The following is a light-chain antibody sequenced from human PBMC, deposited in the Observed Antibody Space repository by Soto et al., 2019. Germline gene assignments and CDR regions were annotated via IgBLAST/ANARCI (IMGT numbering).Light chain of an antibody. CDR2: AAS. Sequence: DIQMTQSPSSLSASVGDRVTITCRAIQGISNYLAWYQQKPSKVPKLLIYAASTLQSVVPSRFSGSGSGTDFTLTISSLQPEDVATYYCQKFDSAPWTFGQGTKVEIK. CDR1: QGISNY. J-gene: IGKJ1*01. V-gene: IGKV1-27*01. CDR3: QKFDSAPWT.